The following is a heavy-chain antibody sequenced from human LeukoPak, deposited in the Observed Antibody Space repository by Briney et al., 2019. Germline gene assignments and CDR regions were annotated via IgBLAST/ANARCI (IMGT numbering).Heavy chain of an antibody. CDR2: INPSGGST. CDR3: AGGGGRDGYNNYFDY. J-gene: IGHJ4*02. CDR1: GYTFTGYY. Sequence: ASVKVSCKASGYTFTGYYMHWVRQAPGQGLEWMGIINPSGGSTSYAQEFQGRVTMTRDTSTSTVYMELSSLRSEDTAVYYCAGGGGRDGYNNYFDYWGQGTLVTVSS. V-gene: IGHV1-46*01. D-gene: IGHD5-24*01.